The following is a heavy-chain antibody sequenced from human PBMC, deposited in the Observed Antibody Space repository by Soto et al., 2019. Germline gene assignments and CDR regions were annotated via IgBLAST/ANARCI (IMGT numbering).Heavy chain of an antibody. Sequence: GGSLRLSCAASDFTVSNNYMSWVRQAPGKGLEWVSLIYSGGRTSYADSVKGRFTISRDNSKNTLYLQMNSLRAEDTAVYYCAKVYPIIAAAGAFDIWGQGTMVTVSS. V-gene: IGHV3-53*01. CDR3: AKVYPIIAAAGAFDI. CDR2: IYSGGRT. CDR1: DFTVSNNY. D-gene: IGHD6-13*01. J-gene: IGHJ3*02.